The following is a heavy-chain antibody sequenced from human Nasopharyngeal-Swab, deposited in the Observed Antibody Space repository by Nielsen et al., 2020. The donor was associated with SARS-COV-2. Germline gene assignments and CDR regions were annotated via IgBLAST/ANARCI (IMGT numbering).Heavy chain of an antibody. J-gene: IGHJ6*02. V-gene: IGHV4-34*01. CDR3: ARVSRRVRDIVVVPAARSPKYYYYGMDV. CDR2: INHSGST. D-gene: IGHD2-2*01. CDR1: GGSFSGYY. Sequence: SETLSLTCAVYGGSFSGYYWSWIRQPPGKGLEWIGEINHSGSTNYNPSLKSRVTISVDTSKNQFSLKLSSVTAADTAVHYCARVSRRVRDIVVVPAARSPKYYYYGMDVWGQGTTVTVSS.